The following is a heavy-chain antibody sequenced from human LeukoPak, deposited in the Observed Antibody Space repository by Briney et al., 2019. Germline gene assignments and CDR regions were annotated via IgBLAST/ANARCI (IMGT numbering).Heavy chain of an antibody. CDR1: GGSLSSSSYY. V-gene: IGHV4-39*01. CDR2: MYYSGGT. Sequence: PSETLSLTCTVSGGSLSSSSYYWGWIRQPPGKGLEWIGAMYYSGGTYYNPSLKGRVTIYVDTSKNQFSLKLNSVTAADTAVYYCARLAYDNSGYYYFDYWGQGTLVTVSS. D-gene: IGHD3-22*01. J-gene: IGHJ4*02. CDR3: ARLAYDNSGYYYFDY.